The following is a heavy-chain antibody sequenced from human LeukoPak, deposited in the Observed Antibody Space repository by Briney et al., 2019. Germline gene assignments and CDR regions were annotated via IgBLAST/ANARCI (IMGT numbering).Heavy chain of an antibody. CDR1: GFTFSNYA. J-gene: IGHJ4*02. CDR2: ISSDGRDK. V-gene: IGHV3-30*04. D-gene: IGHD2-21*02. CDR3: ARDLRKSADYYFDY. Sequence: GGSLRLPCAASGFTFSNYAIHWVRQAPGKGLEWVAVISSDGRDKHYAHSVKGRFTISRDNSKNTLYLQMNSLRTEDTTIYYCARDLRKSADYYFDYWGQGSLVTVSS.